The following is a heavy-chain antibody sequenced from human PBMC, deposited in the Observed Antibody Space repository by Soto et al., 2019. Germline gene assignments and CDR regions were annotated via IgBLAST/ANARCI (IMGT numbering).Heavy chain of an antibody. D-gene: IGHD5-12*01. Sequence: GGSLRLSCATSGFTFSSYAMHWVRQAPGKGLEWVAVISYDGSSKYYADSVKGRFTISRDNSKNTLYLQMNSLRPEDTALYYCAREIMAAPWGDAFGIWGEGTMVTVSS. CDR1: GFTFSSYA. CDR3: AREIMAAPWGDAFGI. V-gene: IGHV3-30-3*01. J-gene: IGHJ3*02. CDR2: ISYDGSSK.